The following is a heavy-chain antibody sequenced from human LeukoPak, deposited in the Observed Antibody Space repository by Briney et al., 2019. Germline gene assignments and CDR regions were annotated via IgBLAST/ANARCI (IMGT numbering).Heavy chain of an antibody. CDR2: INPNSGGT. J-gene: IGHJ5*02. Sequence: ASVKVSCKASGYTFTGYYMHWVRQAPGQGLEWMGWINPNSGGTNYAQKFQGRVTMTRDTSIGTAYMELSRLRSDDTAVYYCARAASGYAVSWFDPWGQGTLVTVSS. V-gene: IGHV1-2*02. D-gene: IGHD5-12*01. CDR3: ARAASGYAVSWFDP. CDR1: GYTFTGYY.